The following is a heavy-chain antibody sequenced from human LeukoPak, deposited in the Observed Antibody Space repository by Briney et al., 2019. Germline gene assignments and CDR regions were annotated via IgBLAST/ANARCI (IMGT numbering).Heavy chain of an antibody. CDR1: GGSISSYY. CDR2: IYYSGST. CDR3: ARGGEIVGDAFDI. Sequence: SETLSLTCTVSGGSISSYYWSWIRQPPGKGLEWIGYIYYSGSTNYNPSLKSRVTISVDTSKNQFSLKLSSVTAADTAVYYCARGGEIVGDAFDIWGQGTMVTVSS. D-gene: IGHD2/OR15-2a*01. V-gene: IGHV4-59*01. J-gene: IGHJ3*02.